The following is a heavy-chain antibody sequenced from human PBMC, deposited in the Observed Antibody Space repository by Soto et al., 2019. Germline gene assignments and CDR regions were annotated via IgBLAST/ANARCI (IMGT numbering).Heavy chain of an antibody. Sequence: GGSLRLSCAASGFTFSSYAMSWVRQAPGKGLEWVSAISGSGGSTYYADSVKGRFTISRDNSKNTLYLQMNSLRAEDTAVYDCAKYTPGGYGSGSYAFDIWGQGTMVTVSS. CDR2: ISGSGGST. CDR1: GFTFSSYA. D-gene: IGHD3-10*01. CDR3: AKYTPGGYGSGSYAFDI. J-gene: IGHJ3*02. V-gene: IGHV3-23*01.